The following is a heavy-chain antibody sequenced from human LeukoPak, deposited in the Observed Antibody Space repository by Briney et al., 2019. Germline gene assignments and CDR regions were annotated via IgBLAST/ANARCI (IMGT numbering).Heavy chain of an antibody. D-gene: IGHD6-19*01. Sequence: PGGSLRLSCAASGFTFSSYAMSWVRQAPGKGLEWVSAISGSGGSTYYVDSVKGRFIISRDNSKNTLFLQMNNLGAEDTAVYYCAKNVWDRSGWLIEYWGQGTRVTVSS. J-gene: IGHJ4*02. CDR2: ISGSGGST. CDR1: GFTFSSYA. V-gene: IGHV3-23*01. CDR3: AKNVWDRSGWLIEY.